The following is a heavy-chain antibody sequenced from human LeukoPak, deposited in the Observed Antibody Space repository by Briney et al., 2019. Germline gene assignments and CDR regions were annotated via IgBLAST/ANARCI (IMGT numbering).Heavy chain of an antibody. CDR1: GGSISSYY. Sequence: PSETLSLTCTVSGGSISSYYWSWIRRPPGKGLEWIGYIYYSGSTNYNPSLKSRVTISVDTSKNQFSLKLSSVTAADTAVYYCARDQYYYDSSGYSMGEDPYYYYYGMDVWGQGTTVTVSS. CDR2: IYYSGST. CDR3: ARDQYYYDSSGYSMGEDPYYYYYGMDV. D-gene: IGHD3-22*01. J-gene: IGHJ6*02. V-gene: IGHV4-59*01.